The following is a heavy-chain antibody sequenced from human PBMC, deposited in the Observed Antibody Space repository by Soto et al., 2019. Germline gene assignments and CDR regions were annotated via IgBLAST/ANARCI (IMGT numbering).Heavy chain of an antibody. D-gene: IGHD2-15*01. CDR2: IYHSGST. V-gene: IGHV4-30-2*01. CDR1: GGSISSGGYS. CDR3: ARGDCSGGSCRFDP. J-gene: IGHJ5*02. Sequence: QLQLQESGSGLVKPSQTLSLTCAVSGGSISSGGYSWSWIRQPPGKGLEWIGYIYHSGSTYYNPSLQSRVTISVDRSKNQFSLKLSSVTAADTAVYYCARGDCSGGSCRFDPWGQGTLVTVSS.